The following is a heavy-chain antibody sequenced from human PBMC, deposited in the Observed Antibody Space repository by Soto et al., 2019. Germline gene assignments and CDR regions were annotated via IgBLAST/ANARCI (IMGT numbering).Heavy chain of an antibody. J-gene: IGHJ1*01. CDR3: ARRGYSNTDGYFQH. CDR2: IYPGDSDT. CDR1: GYSFAGYW. Sequence: GESLKISCTGSGYSFAGYWIALGRQMPGKGLEWMGIIYPGDSDTRYSLFFQGQVTITADKSIRTAYLQWSSLKASDTAMYYCARRGYSNTDGYFQHWGQGTLVTVSS. V-gene: IGHV5-51*01. D-gene: IGHD6-13*01.